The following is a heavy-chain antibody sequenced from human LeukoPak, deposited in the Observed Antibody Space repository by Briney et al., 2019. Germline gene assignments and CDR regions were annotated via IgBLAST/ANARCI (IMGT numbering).Heavy chain of an antibody. CDR3: ARGLRSPYYYYGMDV. V-gene: IGHV4-59*12. CDR1: GGSISSYY. CDR2: ISDIGSI. Sequence: PSETLSLTCTVSGGSISSYYWSWIRQPPGKGLEWIAYISDIGSINYNPSLKSRVTISLDTSKNQFSLKLSSVTAADTAVYYCARGLRSPYYYYGMDVWGQGTTVTVSS. J-gene: IGHJ6*02.